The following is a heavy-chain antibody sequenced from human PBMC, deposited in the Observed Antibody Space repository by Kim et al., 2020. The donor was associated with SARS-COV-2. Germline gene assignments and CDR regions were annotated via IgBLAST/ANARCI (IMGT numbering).Heavy chain of an antibody. J-gene: IGHJ6*02. Sequence: GGSLRLSCAASGFTFSSYEMNWVRQAPGKGLEWVSYISSSGSTIYYADSVKGRFTISRDNAKNSLYLQMNSLRAEDTAVYYCARELSAGSSPYYGMDVWGQGTTVTVSS. D-gene: IGHD6-6*01. CDR2: ISSSGSTI. CDR3: ARELSAGSSPYYGMDV. CDR1: GFTFSSYE. V-gene: IGHV3-48*03.